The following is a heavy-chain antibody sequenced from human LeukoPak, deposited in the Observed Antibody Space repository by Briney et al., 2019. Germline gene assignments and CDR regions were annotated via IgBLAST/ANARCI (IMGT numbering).Heavy chain of an antibody. CDR2: IYHSGST. J-gene: IGHJ4*02. CDR1: GYSISSGYY. V-gene: IGHV4-38-2*01. Sequence: SETLSLTCAVSGYSISSGYYWGWIRQPPGKELEWIGSIYHSGSTYYNPSLKSRVTISVDTSKNQFSLKLSSVTAADTAVYYCARRICSSTSCYTGQFDYWGQGTLVTVSS. D-gene: IGHD2-2*02. CDR3: ARRICSSTSCYTGQFDY.